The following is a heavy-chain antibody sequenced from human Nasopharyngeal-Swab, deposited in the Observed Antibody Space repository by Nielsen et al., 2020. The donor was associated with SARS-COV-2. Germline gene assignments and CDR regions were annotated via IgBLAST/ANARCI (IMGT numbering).Heavy chain of an antibody. Sequence: SETLSLTCTVSGGSISSSSYYWGWIRQPPGKGLEWIGSIYYSGSTYYNPSLKSRVTISVDTSKNQFSLKLSSVTAADTAVYYCARVVSLYYYYYGIDVWGQGTTVTVSS. D-gene: IGHD2-21*01. V-gene: IGHV4-39*07. J-gene: IGHJ6*02. CDR1: GGSISSSSYY. CDR3: ARVVSLYYYYYGIDV. CDR2: IYYSGST.